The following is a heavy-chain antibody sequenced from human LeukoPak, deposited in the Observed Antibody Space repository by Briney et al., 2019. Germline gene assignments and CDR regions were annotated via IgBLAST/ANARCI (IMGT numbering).Heavy chain of an antibody. CDR1: GFTFSSYA. V-gene: IGHV3-23*01. Sequence: PGGSLRLSCAVAGFTFSSYAMSWVRQAPGKGLEWVSAISGSGGSTYYADSVKGRFTISRDNSKNTLYLQMNSLRAEDTAVYYCAKVLYYYDSSGYYEHYWGQGTLVTVSS. D-gene: IGHD3-22*01. CDR3: AKVLYYYDSSGYYEHY. J-gene: IGHJ4*02. CDR2: ISGSGGST.